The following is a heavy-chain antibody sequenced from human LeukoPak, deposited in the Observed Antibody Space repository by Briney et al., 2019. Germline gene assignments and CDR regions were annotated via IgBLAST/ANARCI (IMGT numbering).Heavy chain of an antibody. Sequence: GGSLRLSCVASAFTFSNCWMSWVRQTPGRGLEWVANINQDGGEKYYADSVKGRFTITRDNAKNSLYLQMNSLRAEDTAVYYCARSGIAARPGIGYWGQGTLVTVSS. CDR1: AFTFSNCW. D-gene: IGHD6-6*01. V-gene: IGHV3-7*01. J-gene: IGHJ4*02. CDR3: ARSGIAARPGIGY. CDR2: INQDGGEK.